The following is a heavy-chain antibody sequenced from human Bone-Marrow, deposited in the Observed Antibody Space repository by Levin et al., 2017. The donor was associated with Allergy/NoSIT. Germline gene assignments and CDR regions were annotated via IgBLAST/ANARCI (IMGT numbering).Heavy chain of an antibody. CDR2: IYYSGST. J-gene: IGHJ5*02. D-gene: IGHD5-12*01. CDR1: GGSISSGGYY. V-gene: IGHV4-31*03. CDR3: ALSLYSGDDISFDP. Sequence: SETLSLTCTVSGGSISSGGYYWSWIRQHPGKGLEWIGYIYYSGSTYYNPSLKSRVTISVDTSKNQFSLKLSSVTAADTAVYYCALSLYSGDDISFDPWGQGTLVTVSS.